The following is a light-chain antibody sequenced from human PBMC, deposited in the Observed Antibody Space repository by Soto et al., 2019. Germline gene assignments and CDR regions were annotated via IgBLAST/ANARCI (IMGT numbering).Light chain of an antibody. CDR1: QSINSE. V-gene: IGKV3-15*01. CDR3: QQGHNWPLT. J-gene: IGKJ2*01. Sequence: EVVMTQSPATLSLSPGERAALSCRASQSINSELAWYQQKPGQAPRLLIYGASTRATRVPARFTGSESGSEFTLTISGLQSEDFAVYYCQQGHNWPLTFGQGTRLEI. CDR2: GAS.